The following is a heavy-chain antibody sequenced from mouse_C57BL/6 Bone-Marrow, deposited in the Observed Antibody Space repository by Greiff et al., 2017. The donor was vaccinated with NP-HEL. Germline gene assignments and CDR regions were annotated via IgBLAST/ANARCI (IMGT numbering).Heavy chain of an antibody. CDR1: GYTFTNYW. CDR3: TRWDYGHWYFDV. D-gene: IGHD1-1*01. J-gene: IGHJ1*03. CDR2: IYPGGGYT. V-gene: IGHV1-63*01. Sequence: QVQLQQSGAELVRPGTSVKMSCKASGYTFTNYWIGWAKQRPGHGLEWIGDIYPGGGYTTYNEKFKGKATLTADKSSSTAYMQFSSLTSEDSAIYYCTRWDYGHWYFDVWGTGTTVTVSS.